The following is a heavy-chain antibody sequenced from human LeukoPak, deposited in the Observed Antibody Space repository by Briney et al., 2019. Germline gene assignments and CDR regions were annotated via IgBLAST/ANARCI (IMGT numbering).Heavy chain of an antibody. V-gene: IGHV3-30*02. D-gene: IGHD3-10*01. Sequence: PGGSLRLSCAASGFTFNTYNMHWVRQFPGKGLEWVAFVSYAGGIKFYADSVKGRFTISRDNSRNTLYLQLNSLRPEDTAVYFCAKDGGSGTYSLDYWGQGALVTVSS. CDR2: VSYAGGIK. J-gene: IGHJ4*02. CDR3: AKDGGSGTYSLDY. CDR1: GFTFNTYN.